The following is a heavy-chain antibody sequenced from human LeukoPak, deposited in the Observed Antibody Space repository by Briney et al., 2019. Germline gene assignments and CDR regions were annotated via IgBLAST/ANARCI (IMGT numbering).Heavy chain of an antibody. J-gene: IGHJ4*02. V-gene: IGHV1-46*01. CDR2: INPSGGST. D-gene: IGHD5-18*01. CDR3: ARVGGYSYGTTSSNEGPYFDY. CDR1: GYTFTSYY. Sequence: ASVKVSCKASGYTFTSYYMHWVRQAPGQGLEWMGIINPSGGSTSYAQKFQGRVTMTRDTSTSTVYMELSSLRSEDTAVYYCARVGGYSYGTTSSNEGPYFDYWGQGTLVTVSS.